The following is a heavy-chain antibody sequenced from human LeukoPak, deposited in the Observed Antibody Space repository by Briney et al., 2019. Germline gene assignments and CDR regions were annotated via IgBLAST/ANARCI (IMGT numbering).Heavy chain of an antibody. CDR1: GFTFSSYA. Sequence: PGGSLRLPCAASGFTFSSYAMSWVRQAPGKGLEWVSAISGSGGSTYYADSVKGRFTISRDNSKNTLYLQMNSLRAVDTAVYYCARVVRGIAVAGLAYYYYGMDVWGQGTTVTVSS. V-gene: IGHV3-23*01. J-gene: IGHJ6*02. D-gene: IGHD6-19*01. CDR2: ISGSGGST. CDR3: ARVVRGIAVAGLAYYYYGMDV.